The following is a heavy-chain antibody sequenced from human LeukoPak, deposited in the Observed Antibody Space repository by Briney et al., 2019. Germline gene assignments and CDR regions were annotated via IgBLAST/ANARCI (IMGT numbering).Heavy chain of an antibody. CDR2: ISSSGSTI. CDR3: AKDQRDTVTTPFDY. CDR1: GFTFSDYY. J-gene: IGHJ4*02. D-gene: IGHD4-17*01. V-gene: IGHV3-11*01. Sequence: PGGSLRLSCAASGFTFSDYYMSWIRQAPGKGLEWVSYISSSGSTIYYADSVKGRFTISRDNAKNSLYLQMNSLRAEDTAVYYCAKDQRDTVTTPFDYWGQGTLVTVSS.